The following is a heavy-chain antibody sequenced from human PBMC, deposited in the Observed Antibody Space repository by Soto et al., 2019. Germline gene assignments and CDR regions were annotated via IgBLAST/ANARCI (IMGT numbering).Heavy chain of an antibody. Sequence: QVQLEQSGAEVKKPGASVRVSCKISGSTLSEFSMHWVRQAPGKGLEWMGGYVPEDGKTIYAPKFQDRVIMTEDTSTDTAYMELSSLRSEDTAVYFCSTGVGWGFIYRVQYWGQGTPVTVSS. J-gene: IGHJ4*02. CDR1: GSTLSEFS. D-gene: IGHD3-10*01. CDR2: YVPEDGKT. CDR3: STGVGWGFIYRVQY. V-gene: IGHV1-24*01.